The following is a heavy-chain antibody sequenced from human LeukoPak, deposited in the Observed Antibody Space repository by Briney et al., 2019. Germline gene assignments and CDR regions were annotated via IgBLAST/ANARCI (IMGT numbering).Heavy chain of an antibody. CDR1: GGTFSSYA. Sequence: SVKVSCKASGGTFSSYAISWVRQAPGQGLEWMGGIIPIFGTASYAQKFQGRVTITADESTSTAYMELSSLRSEDTAVYYCARAMPDIVVVPAATTAYYYYGMDVWGQGTTVTVSS. CDR3: ARAMPDIVVVPAATTAYYYYGMDV. CDR2: IIPIFGTA. D-gene: IGHD2-2*01. V-gene: IGHV1-69*13. J-gene: IGHJ6*02.